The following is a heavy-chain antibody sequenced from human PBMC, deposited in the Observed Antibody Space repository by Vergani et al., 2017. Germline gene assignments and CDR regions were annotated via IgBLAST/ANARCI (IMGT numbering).Heavy chain of an antibody. D-gene: IGHD6-13*01. CDR2: IYSGGST. Sequence: EVQLVESGGGLIQPGGSLRLSCAASGFTVSSNYMSWVRQAPGKGLEWASVIYSGGSTYYADSGKGRFTISRDNSKNTLYLQMNSLRAEDTAVYYCPREGSSWYFDYWGQGTLVTVSS. J-gene: IGHJ4*02. CDR3: PREGSSWYFDY. V-gene: IGHV3-53*01. CDR1: GFTVSSNY.